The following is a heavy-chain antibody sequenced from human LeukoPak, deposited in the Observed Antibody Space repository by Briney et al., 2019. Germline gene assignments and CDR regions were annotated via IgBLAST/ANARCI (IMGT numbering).Heavy chain of an antibody. CDR2: IYYSGTA. CDR1: GGSISSGDFY. Sequence: PSETLSLTCTVSGGSISSGDFYWSWVRQHPEKGLEWIGYIYYSGTAYYNPSLKSRVTMSVDTSKNQFSLKLDSVTAADTAVYYCARHGSLWYGDSVFDYWGQGTLVTVSS. CDR3: ARHGSLWYGDSVFDY. J-gene: IGHJ4*02. D-gene: IGHD4-17*01. V-gene: IGHV4-31*03.